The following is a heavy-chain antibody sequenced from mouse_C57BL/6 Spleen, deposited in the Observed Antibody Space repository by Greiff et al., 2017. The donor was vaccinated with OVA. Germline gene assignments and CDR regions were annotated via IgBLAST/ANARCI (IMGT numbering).Heavy chain of an antibody. CDR3: AREGVYYGNYAYFDV. V-gene: IGHV1-81*01. CDR1: GYTFTSYG. D-gene: IGHD2-1*01. J-gene: IGHJ1*03. Sequence: QVQLQQSGAELARPGASVKLSCKASGYTFTSYGISWVKQRTGQGLEWIGEIYPRSGNTYYNEKFKGKATLTADKSSSTAYMELRSLTSEDSAVYVCAREGVYYGNYAYFDVWGTGTTVTVSS. CDR2: IYPRSGNT.